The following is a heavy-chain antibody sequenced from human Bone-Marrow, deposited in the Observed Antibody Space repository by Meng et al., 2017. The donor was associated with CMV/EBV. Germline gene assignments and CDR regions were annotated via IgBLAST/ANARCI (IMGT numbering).Heavy chain of an antibody. CDR2: ISSSSSYN. CDR1: GFTFSSYS. V-gene: IGHV3-21*01. D-gene: IGHD6-13*01. CDR3: ARDRASRSWYSWFDP. J-gene: IGHJ5*02. Sequence: GESLKISCSASGFTFSSYSMNWDRQAPGKGLEWVSSISSSSSYNYYADPVEGRFNISRDNSKNTLFLQMNSLRPEDKTVYHCARDRASRSWYSWFDPWGQGTPVTVSS.